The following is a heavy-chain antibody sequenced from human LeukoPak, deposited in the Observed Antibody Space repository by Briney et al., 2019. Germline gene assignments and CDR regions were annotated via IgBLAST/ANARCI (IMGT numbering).Heavy chain of an antibody. CDR2: ISAYNGNT. V-gene: IGHV1-18*01. CDR1: GYTFTSYG. D-gene: IGHD3-3*01. J-gene: IGHJ6*03. CDR3: ARGPSFGVFGGVDYYYMDV. Sequence: GASVTVSCKASGYTFTSYGISWVRQAPGQGLEWMGWISAYNGNTNYAQKLQGRVTMTTDTSTSTAYRELRSLRSDDTAVYYCARGPSFGVFGGVDYYYMDVCGKGTTVTVSS.